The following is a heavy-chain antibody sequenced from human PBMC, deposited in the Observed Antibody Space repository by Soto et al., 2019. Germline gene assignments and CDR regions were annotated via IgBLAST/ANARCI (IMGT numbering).Heavy chain of an antibody. CDR1: GFTFCDYY. D-gene: IGHD5-12*01. CDR2: ISSSSSYT. Sequence: QVQLVESGGGLVKPGGSLRLSCAASGFTFCDYYMSYISSSSSYTNYADSVKGRFTISRDNAKNSLYLQMNSLRAEDTAVYYCARDHHRYSGYDYVDYWGQGTLVTVSS. V-gene: IGHV3-11*05. J-gene: IGHJ4*02. CDR3: ARDHHRYSGYDYVDY.